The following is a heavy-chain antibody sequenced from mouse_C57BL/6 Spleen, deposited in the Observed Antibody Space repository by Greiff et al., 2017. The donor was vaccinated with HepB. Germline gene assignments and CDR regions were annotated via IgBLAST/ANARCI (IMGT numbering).Heavy chain of an antibody. CDR3: ARRGWEGDY. V-gene: IGHV1-50*01. CDR1: GYTFTSYW. Sequence: QVQLKQSGAELVKPGASVKLSCKASGYTFTSYWMQWVKQRPGQGLEWIGEIDPSDSYTNYNQKFKGKATLTVDTSSSTAYMQLSSLTSEDSAVYYCARRGWEGDYWGQGTTLTVSS. D-gene: IGHD3-3*01. CDR2: IDPSDSYT. J-gene: IGHJ2*01.